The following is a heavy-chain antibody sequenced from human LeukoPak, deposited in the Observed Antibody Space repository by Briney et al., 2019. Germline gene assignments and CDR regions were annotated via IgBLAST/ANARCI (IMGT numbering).Heavy chain of an antibody. CDR3: AKVMLGYYYYYMDV. J-gene: IGHJ6*03. V-gene: IGHV3-23*01. D-gene: IGHD3-10*02. CDR2: IIPTGGIT. CDR1: GFSFSNYG. Sequence: GGSLRLSCAASGFSFSNYGMSWVRQAPGKGLEWVSTIIPTGGITYYADSVKGRFTISRDNSNNTLYLQMNSLRAEDTAVYYCAKVMLGYYYYYMDVWDKGTTVTIS.